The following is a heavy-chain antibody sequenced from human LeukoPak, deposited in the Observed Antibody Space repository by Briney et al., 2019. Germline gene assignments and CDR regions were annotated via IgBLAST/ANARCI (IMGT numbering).Heavy chain of an antibody. Sequence: SETLSLTCTVSGGSISSYYRSWLRQPPGKGPEWIGYIYYSGSTNYNPSLKSRVTISVDTSKNQFSLKLSSVTAADTAVYYCARGYCSSTSCYSYFDYWGQGTLVTVSS. CDR2: IYYSGST. V-gene: IGHV4-59*01. D-gene: IGHD2-2*02. CDR1: GGSISSYY. J-gene: IGHJ4*02. CDR3: ARGYCSSTSCYSYFDY.